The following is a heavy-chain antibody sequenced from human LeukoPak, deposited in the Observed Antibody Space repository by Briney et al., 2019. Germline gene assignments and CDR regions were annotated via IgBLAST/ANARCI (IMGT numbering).Heavy chain of an antibody. CDR1: GGSFSTYY. J-gene: IGHJ4*03. V-gene: IGHV4-34*01. CDR2: INHRGDT. Sequence: PSETLSLTCAVYGGSFSTYYWSWIRQSPGKGLEWIAEINHRGDTNYNPSVKSRVTISVDTSKNQISLKVRSLTAADTAFYYCARGPTISETGYFDYWGQGTLVTVSS. D-gene: IGHD1-1*01. CDR3: ARGPTISETGYFDY.